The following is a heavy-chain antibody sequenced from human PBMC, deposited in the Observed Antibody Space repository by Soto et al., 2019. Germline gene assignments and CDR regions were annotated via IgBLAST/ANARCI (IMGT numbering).Heavy chain of an antibody. CDR2: IMPVFATP. CDR1: GGTFSTSA. CDR3: ARDKDRQQLGGNYYYILDV. Sequence: QVQLVQSGAEVKKPGSSVKVSCKASGGTFSTSAISWVRPAPGQGLEWVGGIMPVFATPDYAQKFQGRVTITADESTTTAYLELTSLRTDDTAVYYCARDKDRQQLGGNYYYILDVSGQGTAITVSS. V-gene: IGHV1-69*12. D-gene: IGHD3-3*02. J-gene: IGHJ6*02.